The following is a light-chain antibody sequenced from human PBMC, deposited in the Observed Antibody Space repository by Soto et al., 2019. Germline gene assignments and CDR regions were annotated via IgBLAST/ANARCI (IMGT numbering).Light chain of an antibody. CDR3: QQYGSSPLVT. CDR2: GAS. J-gene: IGKJ4*01. Sequence: EIVLTQSPGTLSLSPGERATLSCRASQSVSSSYLAWYQQKPGQAPRLLIYGASSRATGIPDRFSGSGSGTYFTLTISRLEPEEFAVYYCQQYGSSPLVTCSGGTKVEMK. V-gene: IGKV3-20*01. CDR1: QSVSSSY.